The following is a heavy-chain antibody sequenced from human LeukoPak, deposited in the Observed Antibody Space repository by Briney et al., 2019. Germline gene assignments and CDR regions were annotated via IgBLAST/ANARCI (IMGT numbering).Heavy chain of an antibody. J-gene: IGHJ4*02. Sequence: GGSLRLSCAASGFTFSSYAMHWIRQAPGKGLEWVAVISYDGSNKYYADSVKGRFTISRDNSKNTLYLQMNSLRAEDTAVYYCAREEMAFDYWGQGTLVTVSS. CDR1: GFTFSSYA. CDR2: ISYDGSNK. V-gene: IGHV3-30-3*01. D-gene: IGHD5-24*01. CDR3: AREEMAFDY.